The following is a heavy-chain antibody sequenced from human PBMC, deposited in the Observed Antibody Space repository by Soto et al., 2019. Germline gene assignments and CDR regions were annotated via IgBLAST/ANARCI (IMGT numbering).Heavy chain of an antibody. CDR1: GYTFTSYD. V-gene: IGHV1-8*01. D-gene: IGHD4-17*01. CDR3: AIVRPVTTATRNLHYGMDV. Sequence: QVQLVQSGAEVKKPGASVKVSCKASGYTFTSYDINWVRQATGEGLEWMGWMNPNSGNTGYAQKFQGRVTLTMNSSISTAYMELSSLKSEDPAVYYCAIVRPVTTATRNLHYGMDVWGQGTTVTVSS. J-gene: IGHJ6*02. CDR2: MNPNSGNT.